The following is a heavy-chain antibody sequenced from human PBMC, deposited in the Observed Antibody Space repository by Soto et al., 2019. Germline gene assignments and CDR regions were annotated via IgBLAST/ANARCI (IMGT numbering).Heavy chain of an antibody. D-gene: IGHD1-7*01. J-gene: IGHJ3*02. CDR1: GYSFTSYW. CDR2: IYPGDSDT. CDR3: ARWYNWNYLSHDAFDI. V-gene: IGHV5-51*01. Sequence: PGESLKISCKGSGYSFTSYWIGWVRQMPGKGLEWMGIIYPGDSDTRYSPSFQGQVTISADKSISTAYLQWSSLKASDTAMYYCARWYNWNYLSHDAFDIWGQGTMVTVSS.